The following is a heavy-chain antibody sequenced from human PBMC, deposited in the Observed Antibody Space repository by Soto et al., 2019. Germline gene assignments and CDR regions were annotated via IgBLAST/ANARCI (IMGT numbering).Heavy chain of an antibody. CDR2: IYPDDSDT. V-gene: IGHV5-51*01. CDR3: ARVDSSGCSEY. J-gene: IGHJ4*02. Sequence: GESLKISCKASGYSFTNYWIAWVRQVPGKGLEWMGIIYPDDSDTRYNPTFQGHVTISADKYSSTAYLQWSSLKASDTAMYYCARVDSSGCSEYWGQGTLVTVSS. D-gene: IGHD6-25*01. CDR1: GYSFTNYW.